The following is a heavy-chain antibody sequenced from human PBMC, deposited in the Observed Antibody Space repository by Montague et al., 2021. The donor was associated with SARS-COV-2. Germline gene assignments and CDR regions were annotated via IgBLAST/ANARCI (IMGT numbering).Heavy chain of an antibody. CDR3: SRSRENYTILTGYPYYFDY. CDR2: IYYSGRT. Sequence: SETLSLTCTLSSGSVSSNYWNWFRHRPGTGLVLFSYIYYSGRTNXNPSLKSRITISVYTSKNQFSLKLSSMTAADTAVYYCSRSRENYTILTGYPYYFDYWGQGTLVTVSS. V-gene: IGHV4-59*02. J-gene: IGHJ4*02. D-gene: IGHD3-9*01. CDR1: SGSVSSNY.